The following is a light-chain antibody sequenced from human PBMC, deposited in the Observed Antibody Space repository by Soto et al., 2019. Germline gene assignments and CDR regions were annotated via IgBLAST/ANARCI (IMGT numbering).Light chain of an antibody. CDR2: DVS. J-gene: IGLJ3*02. CDR3: CSYAGSYSWV. Sequence: QSALTQPRSVSGSPGQSVTISCTGTSSDVGGYKYVSWYQQHPGKAPKFIIYDVSERPSGVPDRFSGSKSGNTASLTISGLEAEDEADYYCCSYAGSYSWVFGGGTQLTV. CDR1: SSDVGGYKY. V-gene: IGLV2-11*01.